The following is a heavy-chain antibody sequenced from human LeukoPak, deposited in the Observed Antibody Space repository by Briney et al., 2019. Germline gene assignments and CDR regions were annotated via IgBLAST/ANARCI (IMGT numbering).Heavy chain of an antibody. CDR2: IIPTLGIA. CDR3: AGEEERGVTVAGTAFDY. V-gene: IGHV1-69*04. D-gene: IGHD6-19*01. J-gene: IGHJ4*02. CDR1: GGTFSSYS. Sequence: ASVKVSCKASGGTFSSYSITWVRQAPGQGLEWMGRIIPTLGIANYAQKFQGRVTITADKSTSTAYMELSSLSSEDTAVYYCAGEEERGVTVAGTAFDYWGQGTLVTVSS.